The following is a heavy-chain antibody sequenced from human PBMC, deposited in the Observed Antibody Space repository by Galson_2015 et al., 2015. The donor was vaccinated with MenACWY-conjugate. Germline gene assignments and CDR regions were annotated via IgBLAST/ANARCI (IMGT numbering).Heavy chain of an antibody. D-gene: IGHD2-2*01. CDR2: IISVGSST. Sequence: SLRLSGAASGFPLRSHWLPGVRHARGKGLEWVSLIISVGSSTSYAYSVTGRFTISRDNDKNTLYLQMNSLRAEDTAVYFCAVYCSSFRGYVASWGYWGQGTLVTVSS. CDR1: GFPLRSHW. J-gene: IGHJ4*02. CDR3: AVYCSSFRGYVASWGY. V-gene: IGHV3-74*01.